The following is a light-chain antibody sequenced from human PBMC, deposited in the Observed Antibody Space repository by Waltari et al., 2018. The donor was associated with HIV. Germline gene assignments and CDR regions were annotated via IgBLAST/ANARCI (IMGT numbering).Light chain of an antibody. Sequence: DIQMTQSPSSLSASVGDRVTITCRASQSISTYLNWFQQTPGKAPKLLIYAASSLQSGVPSRFSGSGSGTDFTLTISNLQPEDFATYSCQQSYSLPLTFGGGTKVEI. J-gene: IGKJ4*01. CDR2: AAS. V-gene: IGKV1-39*01. CDR1: QSISTY. CDR3: QQSYSLPLT.